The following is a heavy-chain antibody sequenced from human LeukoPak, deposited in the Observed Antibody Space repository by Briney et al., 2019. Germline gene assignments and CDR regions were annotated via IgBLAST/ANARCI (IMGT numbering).Heavy chain of an antibody. CDR3: AREVVSIPSYFES. J-gene: IGHJ4*02. CDR2: FYRGEIT. V-gene: IGHV3-53*01. Sequence: PSETLSLTCAVSGGSTNTGTYYWGWIRQPPGKGLEWVSFFYRGEITYYAESVRGRFTISRDISKNTLYLLMNSLIPEDTAVYYCAREVVSIPSYFESWGQGTRVTVSS. D-gene: IGHD2-15*01. CDR1: GGSTNTGTYY.